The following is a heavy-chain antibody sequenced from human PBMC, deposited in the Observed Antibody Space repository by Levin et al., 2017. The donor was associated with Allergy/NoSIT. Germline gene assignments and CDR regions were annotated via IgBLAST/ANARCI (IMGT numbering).Heavy chain of an antibody. CDR1: GGSISSGDYY. D-gene: IGHD2-2*01. V-gene: IGHV4-30-4*01. CDR3: ARGDIVVVPAAPDY. Sequence: SETLSLTCTVSGGSISSGDYYWSWIRQPPGTGLEWIGYIYYSGSTYYNPSLKSRVTISVDTSKNQFSLKLSSVTAADTAVYYCARGDIVVVPAAPDYWGQGTLVTVSS. CDR2: IYYSGST. J-gene: IGHJ4*02.